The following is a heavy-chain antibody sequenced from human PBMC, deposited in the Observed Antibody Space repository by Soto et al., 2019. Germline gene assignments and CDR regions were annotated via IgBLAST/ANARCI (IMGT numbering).Heavy chain of an antibody. V-gene: IGHV3-33*01. D-gene: IGHD2-2*03. CDR2: LSYDGSEK. CDR1: GFPFRDYA. J-gene: IGHJ6*02. CDR3: ARRQLDNPGYFYGMDI. Sequence: QVQLVESGGGVVQPGRSLRLSCVASGFPFRDYAFDWVRQPPGKGLEWVAVLSYDGSEKYYGDSVKGRFTISRDNAKNMLYLQLSSLRAEDTAVYYCARRQLDNPGYFYGMDIWGQGTTVSVSS.